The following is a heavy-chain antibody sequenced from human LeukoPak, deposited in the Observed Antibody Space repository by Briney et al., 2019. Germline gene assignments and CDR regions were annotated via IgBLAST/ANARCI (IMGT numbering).Heavy chain of an antibody. CDR2: IYYSGST. Sequence: KPSETLSLTCTVSGYSISSGYFWGWIRQPPGKGLEWIGSIYYSGSTYYNPSLKSRVTISVDTSKNQFSLKLSSVTAADTAVYYCARGRYSYGPYGYWGQGTLVTVSS. V-gene: IGHV4-38-2*02. CDR1: GYSISSGYF. D-gene: IGHD5-18*01. J-gene: IGHJ4*02. CDR3: ARGRYSYGPYGY.